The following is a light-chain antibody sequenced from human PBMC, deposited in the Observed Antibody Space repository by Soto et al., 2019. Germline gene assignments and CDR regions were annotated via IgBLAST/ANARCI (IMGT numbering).Light chain of an antibody. CDR1: QSISSW. CDR2: DAS. Sequence: DIQMTQSPSTLSASLGDIVTITCRASQSISSWLAWYQQKPGKAPNLLIYDASNLEIGVPSRFSGSGSGTHFTFTISSLQTEDIGTYYCQQYDILPITFGRGTRLAIK. J-gene: IGKJ5*01. V-gene: IGKV1-33*01. CDR3: QQYDILPIT.